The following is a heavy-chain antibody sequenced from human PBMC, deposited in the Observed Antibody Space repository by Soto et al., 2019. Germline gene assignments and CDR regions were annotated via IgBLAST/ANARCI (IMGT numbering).Heavy chain of an antibody. CDR3: ARVQTPFWSCYYGMDV. D-gene: IGHD3-3*01. J-gene: IGHJ6*02. CDR2: IIPSFGTA. CDR1: GGTLSSYA. V-gene: IGHV1-69*05. Sequence: SVKVSCKASGGTLSSYAISWVLQAPGQGLEWMGGIIPSFGTANYAQKFQGRVTITTDESTSTAYMELSSLRSEDTAVYYCARVQTPFWSCYYGMDVWGQVTTVTVSS.